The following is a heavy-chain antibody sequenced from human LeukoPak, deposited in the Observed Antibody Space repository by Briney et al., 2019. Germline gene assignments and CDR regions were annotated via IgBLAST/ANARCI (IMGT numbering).Heavy chain of an antibody. CDR3: ARDPYGSGIMDV. CDR1: GFTFSSYS. D-gene: IGHD3-10*01. V-gene: IGHV3-48*01. CDR2: ISSSSSTI. J-gene: IGHJ6*04. Sequence: GGSLRLSCAASGFTFSSYSMNWVRQAPGKGLEWVSYISSSSSTIYYADSVKGRFTISRDNAKNSLYLQMNSLRAEDTAVYYCARDPYGSGIMDVCGKGTTVTVSS.